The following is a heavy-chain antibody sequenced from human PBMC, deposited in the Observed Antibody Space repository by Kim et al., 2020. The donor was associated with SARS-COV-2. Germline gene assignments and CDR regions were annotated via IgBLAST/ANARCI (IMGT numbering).Heavy chain of an antibody. D-gene: IGHD1-26*01. V-gene: IGHV4-59*08. J-gene: IGHJ3*02. CDR1: GGSISSDY. Sequence: SETLSLTCTVSGGSISSDYWSWIRQPPGKGLEWIGYIHYRGNTNYNPSLRSRVTISVDKSKNQFSLKLSFVTAADKALYYFARHVAPLAGPVGGALDIWG. CDR2: IHYRGNT. CDR3: ARHVAPLAGPVGGALDI.